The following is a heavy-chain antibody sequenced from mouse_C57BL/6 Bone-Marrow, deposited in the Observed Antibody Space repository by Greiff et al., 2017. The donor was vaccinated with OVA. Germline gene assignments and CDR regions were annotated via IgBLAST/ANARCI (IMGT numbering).Heavy chain of an antibody. J-gene: IGHJ4*01. Sequence: EVMLVESGGDLVKPGGSLTLSCAASGFTFSSYGMSWVRQTPDKRLEWVATISSGGSYTYYPDSVKGRFTISSDNAKNTLYLQRSSLKSEDTAMYYCARRFYYYYGSSYEGDYGGQGTSVTVSS. CDR2: ISSGGSYT. CDR1: GFTFSSYG. D-gene: IGHD1-1*01. CDR3: ARRFYYYYGSSYEGDY. V-gene: IGHV5-6*02.